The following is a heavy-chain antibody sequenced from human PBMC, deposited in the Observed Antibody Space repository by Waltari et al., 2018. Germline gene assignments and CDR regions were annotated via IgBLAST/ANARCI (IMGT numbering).Heavy chain of an antibody. V-gene: IGHV4-61*02. D-gene: IGHD2-2*01. CDR3: ARASYSTSCCLYYYYYMDV. J-gene: IGHJ6*03. Sequence: QVQLQESGPGLVKPSQTLSLTCTVSGGSISRGSYYWSWIRQPAGKGLEWIGRIYTSGSTNYNPSLKSRVTISVDTSKNQFSLKLSSVTAADTAVYYCARASYSTSCCLYYYYYMDVWGKGTTVTVSS. CDR2: IYTSGST. CDR1: GGSISRGSYY.